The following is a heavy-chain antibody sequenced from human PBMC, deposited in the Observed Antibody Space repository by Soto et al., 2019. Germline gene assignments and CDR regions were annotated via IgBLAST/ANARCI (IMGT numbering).Heavy chain of an antibody. J-gene: IGHJ4*02. CDR3: ARGGLGNNWNYEGRYYFDY. CDR1: GGTFSSYA. CDR2: IIPIFGTA. Sequence: VASVKVSCKASGGTFSSYAISWVRQAPGQGLEWMGGIIPIFGTANYAQKFQGRVTITADESTSTAYMELSSLRSEDTAVYYCARGGLGNNWNYEGRYYFDYWGQGTLVTVSS. D-gene: IGHD1-7*01. V-gene: IGHV1-69*13.